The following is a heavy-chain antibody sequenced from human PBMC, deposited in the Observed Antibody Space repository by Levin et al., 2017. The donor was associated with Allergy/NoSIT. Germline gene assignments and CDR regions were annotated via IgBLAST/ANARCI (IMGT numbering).Heavy chain of an antibody. V-gene: IGHV5-51*01. CDR2: IYPGDSDT. D-gene: IGHD6-19*01. Sequence: GESLKISCKGSGYSFTSYWIGWVRQMPGKGLEWMGIIYPGDSDTRYSPSFQGQVTISADKSISTAYLQWSSLKASDTAMYYCARLGGEQWLVPRYWYFDLWGRGTLVTVSS. CDR1: GYSFTSYW. CDR3: ARLGGEQWLVPRYWYFDL. J-gene: IGHJ2*01.